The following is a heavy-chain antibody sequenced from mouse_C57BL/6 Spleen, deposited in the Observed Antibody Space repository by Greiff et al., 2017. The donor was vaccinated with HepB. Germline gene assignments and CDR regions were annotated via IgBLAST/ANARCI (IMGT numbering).Heavy chain of an antibody. CDR3: ARGGDGYYFFAY. CDR1: GYTFTGYW. J-gene: IGHJ3*01. Sequence: VKLMESGAELMKPGASVKLSCKATGYTFTGYWIEWVKQRPGHGLEWIGEILPGRGSTNYNEKFKGKATFTADTSSNTAYMQLSSLTTEDSAIYYCARGGDGYYFFAYWGQGTLVTVSA. V-gene: IGHV1-9*01. CDR2: ILPGRGST. D-gene: IGHD2-3*01.